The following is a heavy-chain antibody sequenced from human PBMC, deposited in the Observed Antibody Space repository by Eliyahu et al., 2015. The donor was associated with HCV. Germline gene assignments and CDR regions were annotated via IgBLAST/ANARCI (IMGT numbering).Heavy chain of an antibody. CDR1: GGSISSSSYY. V-gene: IGHV4-39*01. CDR3: ARQEIVGNTGRHFHY. CDR2: ISYSGSP. D-gene: IGHD1-26*01. J-gene: IGHJ4*02. Sequence: QLQLQESGPGLVKPSETLSLTCTVSGGSISSSSYYWGWIRQPPGKGLEWVGSISYSGSPFYNPSLRSRVTISVDTSQNQFSLKLSSVTAADTAVYYCARQEIVGNTGRHFHYWGQGTLVTVSS.